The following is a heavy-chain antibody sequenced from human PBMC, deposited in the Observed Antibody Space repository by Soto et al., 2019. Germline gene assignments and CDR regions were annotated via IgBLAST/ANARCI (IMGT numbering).Heavy chain of an antibody. CDR3: ARVGGTGGYTYGLDY. D-gene: IGHD5-18*01. V-gene: IGHV1-69*06. CDR2: IIPVFGTG. Sequence: SVKVSCKASGGTFSSYAISWVRQDPGQGLEWMGGIIPVFGTGIYAQKFQGRVTITADKSTNTAYMELSSLRSEDTAVYCCARVGGTGGYTYGLDYWGQGTLVTVSS. J-gene: IGHJ4*02. CDR1: GGTFSSYA.